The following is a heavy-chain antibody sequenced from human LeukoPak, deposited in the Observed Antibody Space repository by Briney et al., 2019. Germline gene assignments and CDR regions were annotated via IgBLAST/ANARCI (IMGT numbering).Heavy chain of an antibody. Sequence: ASVKVSCKASGYTFTVYYMHWVRHAPGQGLEWMGWINPNSGGTNYAQKIQGRVTMTRDTSITTAYMELSRLSSDDTAVYYCARHPGKVTNDWYFDLGGRGTLVTVS. D-gene: IGHD4-23*01. V-gene: IGHV1-2*02. CDR1: GYTFTVYY. CDR2: INPNSGGT. CDR3: ARHPGKVTNDWYFDL. J-gene: IGHJ2*01.